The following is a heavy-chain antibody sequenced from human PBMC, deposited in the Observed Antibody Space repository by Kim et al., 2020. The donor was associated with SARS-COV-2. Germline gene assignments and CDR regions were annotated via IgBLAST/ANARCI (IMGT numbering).Heavy chain of an antibody. V-gene: IGHV1-69*04. J-gene: IGHJ6*01. CDR3: ARATFSSADDYLYHMDV. CDR2: IIPLLNLS. Sequence: SVKVSCKASGGTFSNHGFCWVRQAPGQGLEWMGRIIPLLNLSNYAQKFQDRVTLIADESTSTLYLELSSLSSEDTAVYFCARATFSSADDYLYHMDVWGQGTTVAVSS. D-gene: IGHD2-2*01. CDR1: GGTFSNHG.